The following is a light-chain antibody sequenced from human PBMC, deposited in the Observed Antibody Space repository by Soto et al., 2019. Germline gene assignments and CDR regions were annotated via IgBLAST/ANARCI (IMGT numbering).Light chain of an antibody. CDR3: QQYHSAPQS. V-gene: IGKV4-1*01. Sequence: DIVMTQSPDSLAVSLGERATINCKSSQSVLYSPNNKNYLAWYQQKPGQPPKLLIYWASTRESGVPNRFSGSGAGTDFTLTISSLQAEDVAFYYCQQYHSAPQSFGQGTKVELQ. CDR2: WAS. CDR1: QSVLYSPNNKNY. J-gene: IGKJ1*01.